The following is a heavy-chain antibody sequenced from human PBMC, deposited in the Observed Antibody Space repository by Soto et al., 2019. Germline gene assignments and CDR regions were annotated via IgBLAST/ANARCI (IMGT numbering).Heavy chain of an antibody. Sequence: GGSLRLSCAASGFTFSDYYMSWIRQAPGKGLEWVSYISSSSSYTNYADSVKGRFTISRDNAKNSLYLQMNSLRAEDTAVYYCASFLRDYYDSSGYHAFDIWGQGTMVTVSS. CDR3: ASFLRDYYDSSGYHAFDI. D-gene: IGHD3-22*01. V-gene: IGHV3-11*06. J-gene: IGHJ3*02. CDR2: ISSSSSYT. CDR1: GFTFSDYY.